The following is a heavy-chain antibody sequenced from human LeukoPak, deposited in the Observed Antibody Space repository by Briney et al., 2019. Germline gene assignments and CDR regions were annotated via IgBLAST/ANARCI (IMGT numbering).Heavy chain of an antibody. V-gene: IGHV3-23*01. D-gene: IGHD1-26*01. CDR1: GFTFSRSA. CDR3: ARRNSGSYSRGFDY. J-gene: IGHJ4*02. CDR2: ITDDGSST. Sequence: GGSLRLSCAAFGFTFSRSAMNWVRQAPGKGLEWVSTITDDGSSTYFADSVKGRFTISRDNSKNMLHLQMNSLRAEDTAVYYCARRNSGSYSRGFDYWGQGTLVTVSS.